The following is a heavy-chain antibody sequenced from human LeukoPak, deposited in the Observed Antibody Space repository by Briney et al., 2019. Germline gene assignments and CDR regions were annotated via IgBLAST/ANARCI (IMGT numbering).Heavy chain of an antibody. CDR1: GFTFSSSA. CDR3: AKDPDCTSGICYTFFDY. V-gene: IGHV3-23*01. J-gene: IGHJ4*02. D-gene: IGHD2-8*01. Sequence: PGGSLRLSCAASGFTFSSSAMSWVRQAPGKGLEWVSNVSGSGRGENTYYADSVKGRFTTSRDNSKNTLILQMNSLRAEDTAVYYCAKDPDCTSGICYTFFDYWGQGTLVTVSS. CDR2: VSGSGRGENT.